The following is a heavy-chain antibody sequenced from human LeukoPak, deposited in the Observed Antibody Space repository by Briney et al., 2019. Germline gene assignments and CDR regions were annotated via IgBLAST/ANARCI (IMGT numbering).Heavy chain of an antibody. J-gene: IGHJ4*02. CDR1: GFTFISYW. V-gene: IGHV3-49*04. Sequence: GGSLRLSCAASGFTFISYWMSWVRQAPGKGLEWVGFIRSKAYGGTTEYAASVKGRFTISRDDSKSIAYLQMNSLKTEDTAVYYCTRDEWELLAWGQGTLVTVSS. D-gene: IGHD1-26*01. CDR3: TRDEWELLA. CDR2: IRSKAYGGTT.